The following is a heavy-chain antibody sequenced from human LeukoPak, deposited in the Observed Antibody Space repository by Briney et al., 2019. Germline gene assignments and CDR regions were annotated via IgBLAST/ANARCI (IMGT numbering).Heavy chain of an antibody. D-gene: IGHD5-18*01. CDR1: GFTFSDYY. J-gene: IGHJ4*02. V-gene: IGHV3-11*01. Sequence: GGSLRLSCAASGFTFSDYYMSWIRQAPGKGLEWVSYISSSGSTIYYADSVKGRFTISRDNAKNSLYLQMNSLRAEDTAVYYCARHELYTAMTTYYFDYWGQGTLVTVFS. CDR3: ARHELYTAMTTYYFDY. CDR2: ISSSGSTI.